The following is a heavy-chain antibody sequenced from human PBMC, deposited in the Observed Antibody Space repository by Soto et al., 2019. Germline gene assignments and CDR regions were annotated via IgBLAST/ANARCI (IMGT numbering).Heavy chain of an antibody. CDR1: GFTFSSYS. V-gene: IGHV3-21*01. Sequence: PGGSLRLSCAASGFTFSSYSMNWVRQAPGKGLEWVSSISSSSSYIYYADSVKGRFTISRDNAKNSLYLQMNSLRAEDTAVYYCSRDGGVVPAAMGQFDYYYMDVWGKGTTVTVSS. J-gene: IGHJ6*03. D-gene: IGHD2-2*01. CDR3: SRDGGVVPAAMGQFDYYYMDV. CDR2: ISSSSSYI.